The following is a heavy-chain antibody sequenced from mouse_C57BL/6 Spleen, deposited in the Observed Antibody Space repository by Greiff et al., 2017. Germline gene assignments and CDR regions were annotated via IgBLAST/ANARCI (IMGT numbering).Heavy chain of an antibody. CDR2: IYPGSGNA. V-gene: IGHV1-76*01. J-gene: IGHJ2*01. D-gene: IGHD1-1*01. Sequence: QVQLQQSGAELVRPGASVKLSCKASGYTFTDYYINWVKQRPGQGLEWIARIYPGSGNAYYNEKFKGKATLTAEKYSITAYMQLRSLTSEDSAVYFCARSRTTVVATWDYFDYWGQGTTLTVSS. CDR1: GYTFTDYY. CDR3: ARSRTTVVATWDYFDY.